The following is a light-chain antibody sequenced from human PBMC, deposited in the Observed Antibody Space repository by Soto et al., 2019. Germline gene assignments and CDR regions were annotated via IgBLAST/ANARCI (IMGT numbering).Light chain of an antibody. Sequence: EIVMTQSPATLSVSPGERATHSCRASQSVSSNLAWYQQKPGQAPRLLIYGESARAAGIPARFSGSGSGTEFTLTISSLQSEDFAVYFCQQYYDWPRTFGQGTKVDIK. J-gene: IGKJ1*01. CDR1: QSVSSN. V-gene: IGKV3-15*01. CDR3: QQYYDWPRT. CDR2: GES.